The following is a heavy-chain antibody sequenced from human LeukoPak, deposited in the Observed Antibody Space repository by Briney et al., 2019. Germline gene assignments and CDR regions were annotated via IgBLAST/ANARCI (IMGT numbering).Heavy chain of an antibody. CDR3: ARRDSSSWYLDY. Sequence: PSETLSLTCTVSGGSISSSSYYWGWIRQPPEKGLEWIGSIYYSGSTYYNPSLKSRVTISVETSKNQFSLKMSSVTAADTAVYYCARRDSSSWYLDYWGQGTLVTVSS. J-gene: IGHJ4*02. CDR1: GGSISSSSYY. V-gene: IGHV4-39*07. D-gene: IGHD6-13*01. CDR2: IYYSGST.